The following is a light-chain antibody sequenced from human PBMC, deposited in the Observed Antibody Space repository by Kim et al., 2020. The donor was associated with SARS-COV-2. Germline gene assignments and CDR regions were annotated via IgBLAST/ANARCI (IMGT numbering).Light chain of an antibody. Sequence: DIQMTQSPSTLSASVGDRVTITCRASQSISSWLAWYQQKPGKAPKLLIYKASNLESGVPSRFSGSRSGTEFTLTISSLQPDDFTTYYCQQYSNYPLTFGGGTKVDIK. CDR3: QQYSNYPLT. CDR1: QSISSW. CDR2: KAS. J-gene: IGKJ4*01. V-gene: IGKV1-5*03.